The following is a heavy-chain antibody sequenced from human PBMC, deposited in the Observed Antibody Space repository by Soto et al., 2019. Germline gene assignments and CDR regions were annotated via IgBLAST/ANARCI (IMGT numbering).Heavy chain of an antibody. CDR3: ARKYTDYYYYYYGMDV. CDR2: IIPIFGTA. J-gene: IGHJ6*02. V-gene: IGHV1-69*01. CDR1: GVTFSSYA. D-gene: IGHD2-2*02. Sequence: QVQLVQSGAEVMKPGSSVKVSCKASGVTFSSYAISWVRQAPGEGLEWMGGIIPIFGTANYAQKFQGRVTITADESTSTAYMELSSLRSEDTAVYYCARKYTDYYYYYYGMDVWGQGTTVTVSS.